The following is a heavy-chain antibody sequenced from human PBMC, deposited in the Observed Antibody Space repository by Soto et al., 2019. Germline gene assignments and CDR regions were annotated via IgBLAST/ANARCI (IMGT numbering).Heavy chain of an antibody. J-gene: IGHJ5*02. Sequence: QVQLVESGGGVVQPGRSLRLSCAASGFTFSSYGMHWVRQAPGQGLEWVAVISYDGSNKYYADSVKGRFTISRDNSKNTLYLQMNSLRAEDTAVYYCAKGVAARPHWFDPWGQGTLVTVSS. CDR1: GFTFSSYG. D-gene: IGHD6-6*01. CDR3: AKGVAARPHWFDP. CDR2: ISYDGSNK. V-gene: IGHV3-30*18.